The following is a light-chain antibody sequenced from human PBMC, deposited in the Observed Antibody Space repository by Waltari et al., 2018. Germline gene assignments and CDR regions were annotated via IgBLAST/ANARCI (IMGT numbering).Light chain of an antibody. J-gene: IGLJ1*01. V-gene: IGLV2-14*01. Sequence: QSALTQPASVSGSPGQSITISCTGTSSDVGGYNYVSWYQQHPDKAPKLMIYEVSNRPSGVFNRFSGSKSGNTASLTISGLQAEDEADYYCSSYTSSSTFYVFGTGTKVTVL. CDR2: EVS. CDR1: SSDVGGYNY. CDR3: SSYTSSSTFYV.